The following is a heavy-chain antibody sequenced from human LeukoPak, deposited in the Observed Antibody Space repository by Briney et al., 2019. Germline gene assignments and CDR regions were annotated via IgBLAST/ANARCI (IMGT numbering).Heavy chain of an antibody. CDR2: ISDSGGNT. CDR3: AKRGVVIRVILVGFHKEAYYFES. CDR1: GFTFGDYA. J-gene: IGHJ4*02. Sequence: PGGSLRLSCTASGFTFGDYAMSWVRQAPGKGLEWVAGISDSGGNTKYADSVKGRFTISRDNPKNTLYLQMNSLRAEDTAVYFCAKRGVVIRVILVGFHKEAYYFESWGQGALVTVSS. V-gene: IGHV3-23*01. D-gene: IGHD3/OR15-3a*01.